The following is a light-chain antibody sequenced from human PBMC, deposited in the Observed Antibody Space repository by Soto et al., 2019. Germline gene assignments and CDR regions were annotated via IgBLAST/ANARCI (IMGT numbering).Light chain of an antibody. CDR3: QQYNNWPLT. CDR1: QSVRSN. Sequence: EIVMTQSPATLSVSPGERATLSCRASQSVRSNLAWYQQKSGQPPRLLIYDASTRATGFPARFSGSGSGTEFTLTISSLQSEDFAVYYCQQYNNWPLTFGGGTKVDIK. J-gene: IGKJ4*01. V-gene: IGKV3D-15*01. CDR2: DAS.